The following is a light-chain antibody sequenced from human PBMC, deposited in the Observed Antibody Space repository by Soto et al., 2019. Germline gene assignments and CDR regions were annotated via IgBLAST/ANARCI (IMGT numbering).Light chain of an antibody. CDR1: SSNIGSNY. J-gene: IGLJ1*01. V-gene: IGLV1-47*02. CDR2: DVS. Sequence: QSVLTQPPSASGTPGQRVTISCSGSSSNIGSNYVYWYQQLPGTAPKIMIYDVSKRPSGVPDRFSGSKSDNTASLTISGLQAEDEADYYCCSYAGSYTFVFGIGTKV. CDR3: CSYAGSYTFV.